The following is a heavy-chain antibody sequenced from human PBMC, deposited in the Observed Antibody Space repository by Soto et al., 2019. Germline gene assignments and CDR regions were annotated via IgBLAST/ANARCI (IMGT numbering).Heavy chain of an antibody. CDR2: IYHSGRT. CDR3: ARRAVAGTSWFDP. CDR1: GGSITTTNW. V-gene: IGHV4-4*02. D-gene: IGHD6-19*01. Sequence: PSETLSLTCAVSGGSITTTNWWNWVRQPPGKGLEWIGEIYHSGRTNFNPSLKSRVTISIDQSKSQVSLKLSSVTAADTAVYYCARRAVAGTSWFDPWGQGTQVTVSS. J-gene: IGHJ5*02.